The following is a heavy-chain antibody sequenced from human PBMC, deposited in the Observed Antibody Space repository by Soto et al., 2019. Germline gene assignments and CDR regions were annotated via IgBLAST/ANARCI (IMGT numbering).Heavy chain of an antibody. V-gene: IGHV3-74*01. J-gene: IGHJ3*02. Sequence: EVQLVESGGGLVQPGGSLTLSCAASGFTFSRHWMHWVRQAPGKGLVWVSRIKTDGTSTSYADSVKGRFTISRDNAKNTLGLQMNSLTVEDKAVYYRARDMRGVPWYGGNSNAFDIWGQGTVVTVSS. CDR3: ARDMRGVPWYGGNSNAFDI. CDR2: IKTDGTST. D-gene: IGHD3-10*01. CDR1: GFTFSRHW.